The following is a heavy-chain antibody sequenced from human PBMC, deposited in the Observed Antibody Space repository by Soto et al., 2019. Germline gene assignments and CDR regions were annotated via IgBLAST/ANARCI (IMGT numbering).Heavy chain of an antibody. CDR2: IGKAGDT. CDR1: GFTFSTYD. J-gene: IGHJ5*01. D-gene: IGHD5-12*01. Sequence: EVQLVESGGALVQPGGSLRLSCVVSGFTFSTYDMHWFRQPTGKGLEWVSGIGKAGDTYYPGSVKGRFTISRENAKNSLYLQMNRLRAGDPAVYYCARARYSGFDSWGQGTLVTV. V-gene: IGHV3-13*04. CDR3: ARARYSGFDS.